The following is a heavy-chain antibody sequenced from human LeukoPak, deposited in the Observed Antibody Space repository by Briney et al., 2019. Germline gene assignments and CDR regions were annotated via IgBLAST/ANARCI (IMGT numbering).Heavy chain of an antibody. CDR3: VRDGGEN. D-gene: IGHD3-16*01. Sequence: GGSLRLACVASGVAIRNSWMSWVRQAPGKGLEWVSVIYSGGSTYYADSVKGRFTISRDNSKSTLYLQMNSLRVEDTAVYYCVRDGGENWGQGTLVTVSS. J-gene: IGHJ4*02. CDR1: GVAIRNSW. V-gene: IGHV3-66*02. CDR2: IYSGGST.